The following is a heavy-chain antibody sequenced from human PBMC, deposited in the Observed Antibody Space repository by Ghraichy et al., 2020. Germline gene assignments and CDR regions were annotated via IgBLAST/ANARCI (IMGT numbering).Heavy chain of an antibody. V-gene: IGHV3-23*01. CDR2: IRGSGGST. Sequence: GESLNISCAVSGLTFSSYAMSWVRQAPGKGLEWVSAIRGSGGSTYYADSVKGRFTISRDNSKNTLYLQMNSLRAEDTAVYYCAKVGILWPGSNLDYWGQGTLVTVSS. CDR3: AKVGILWPGSNLDY. D-gene: IGHD3-10*01. CDR1: GLTFSSYA. J-gene: IGHJ4*02.